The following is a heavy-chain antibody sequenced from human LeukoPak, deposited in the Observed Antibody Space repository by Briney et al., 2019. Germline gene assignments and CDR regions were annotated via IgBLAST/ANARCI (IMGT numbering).Heavy chain of an antibody. V-gene: IGHV3-15*01. D-gene: IGHD4-11*01. CDR2: VRTTAEGETT. Sequence: AGGSLRLSCATSGFTFTNYAMNWVRQAPGKGLEWVGRVRTTAEGETTDYAAPVRGRFTISRDDSKSTVYLQMNSLETEDTAIYYCTAGLGKTDDDSWGQGTLVTVSS. J-gene: IGHJ4*02. CDR1: GFTFTNYA. CDR3: TAGLGKTDDDS.